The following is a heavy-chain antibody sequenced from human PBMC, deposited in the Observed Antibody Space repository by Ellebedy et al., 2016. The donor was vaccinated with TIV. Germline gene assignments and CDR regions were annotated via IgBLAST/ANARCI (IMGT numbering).Heavy chain of an antibody. V-gene: IGHV3-23*01. CDR3: ARDPVGVGPAFDV. Sequence: ESLKISCAASRLTVGSHAMSWVRQAPGKGLEWVSSITESGGNTYYADSVKGRFTISRDNSKDTLFLQMNSLRAEDTAIYFCARDPVGVGPAFDVWGQGTMVTVSS. J-gene: IGHJ3*01. CDR2: ITESGGNT. D-gene: IGHD4-23*01. CDR1: RLTVGSHA.